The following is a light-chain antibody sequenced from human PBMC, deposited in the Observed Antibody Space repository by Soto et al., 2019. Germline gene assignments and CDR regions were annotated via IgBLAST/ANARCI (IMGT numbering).Light chain of an antibody. J-gene: IGKJ1*01. Sequence: EIVMTQSPATLSVSPGERATLSCRASQSYQQKPGQAPRLLIHGASTRATGIPARFSGSGSGTEFTLTISSLQSEDLEVYYCQQYHNWPPNTFGQGTKVDIK. CDR1: QS. V-gene: IGKV3-15*01. CDR3: QQYHNWPPNT. CDR2: GAS.